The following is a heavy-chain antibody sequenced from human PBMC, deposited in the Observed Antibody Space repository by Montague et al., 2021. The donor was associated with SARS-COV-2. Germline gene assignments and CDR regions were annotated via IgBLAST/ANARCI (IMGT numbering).Heavy chain of an antibody. CDR3: VRYSGWFYFDF. D-gene: IGHD6-19*01. Sequence: CAISGDSVSSNSVAWSWIRQSPPRGLEWLGRTYYRSKWYSDYAPXVRGRLTVNPDASKNEFSLELNYVTPEDTAVYYCVRYSGWFYFDFWGQGTLVTVSS. J-gene: IGHJ4*02. CDR2: TYYRSKWYS. CDR1: GDSVSSNSVA. V-gene: IGHV6-1*01.